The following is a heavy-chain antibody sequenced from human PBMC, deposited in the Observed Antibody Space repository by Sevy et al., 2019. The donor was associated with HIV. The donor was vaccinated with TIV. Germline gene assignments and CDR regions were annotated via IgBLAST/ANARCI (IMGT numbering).Heavy chain of an antibody. CDR3: ADDYVGSSEFDYYGMDV. J-gene: IGHJ6*02. Sequence: GGSLRLSCAASGFPFRLYGMSWVRQAPGKGLEWVSAISGGGGDTYYADSVKGRFTISRDNSRNTLFLQMNSLRAADTAVYYCADDYVGSSEFDYYGMDVWGQGTTVTVSS. CDR2: ISGGGGDT. D-gene: IGHD3-16*01. CDR1: GFPFRLYG. V-gene: IGHV3-23*01.